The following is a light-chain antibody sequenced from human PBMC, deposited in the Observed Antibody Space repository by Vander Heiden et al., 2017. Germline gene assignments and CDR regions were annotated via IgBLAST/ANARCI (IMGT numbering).Light chain of an antibody. CDR3: QQSYSAPPNT. Sequence: IQMTQSPSSLSASVGDRVTITCRASQSISTYLNWYQQKPGKAPNLLINAASNLQSGVPSRFSVSGSGTDFTLTISNLQPEDFATYYCQQSYSAPPNTFGQGTKVEIK. CDR2: AAS. J-gene: IGKJ2*01. CDR1: QSISTY. V-gene: IGKV1-39*01.